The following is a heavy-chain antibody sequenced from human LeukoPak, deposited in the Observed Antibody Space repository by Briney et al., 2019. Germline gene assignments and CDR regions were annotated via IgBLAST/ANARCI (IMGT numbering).Heavy chain of an antibody. CDR1: GGSINNYY. V-gene: IGHV4-59*01. CDR3: ARETTISGCIGVAGSQPYINYMDG. CDR2: VFYTGYT. J-gene: IGHJ6*03. D-gene: IGHD6-19*01. Sequence: SETLSLTCTVSGGSINNYYWSWVRPPPGKGLEWIGYVFYTGYTLYTPPLKSRVTISADTSKNQLSLKLKTVTAADTAGYYCARETTISGCIGVAGSQPYINYMDGWGKGTTVTISS.